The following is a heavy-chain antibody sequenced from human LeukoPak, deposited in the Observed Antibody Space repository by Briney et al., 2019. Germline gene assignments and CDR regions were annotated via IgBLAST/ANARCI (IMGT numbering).Heavy chain of an antibody. CDR2: ISAYNGNT. D-gene: IGHD3-10*01. Sequence: ASVKVSCKASGYTFTSYGISWVRQAPGQGLEWMGWISAYNGNTNYAQKLQGRVTMTTDTSTSTAYMELRSLRSDDTAVYYCARGPNRDVLLWFGESQNWFDPWGQGTLVTVSS. CDR1: GYTFTSYG. V-gene: IGHV1-18*01. CDR3: ARGPNRDVLLWFGESQNWFDP. J-gene: IGHJ5*02.